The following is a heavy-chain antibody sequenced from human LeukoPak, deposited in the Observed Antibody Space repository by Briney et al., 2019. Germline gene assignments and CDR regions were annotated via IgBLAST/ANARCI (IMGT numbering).Heavy chain of an antibody. CDR2: INPSGGST. CDR3: AREAGGSRAWFDP. D-gene: IGHD2-15*01. Sequence: GASVKVSCKASGYTFTSYYMHWVRQAPGQGLEWMGIINPSGGSTGYAQKFQGRVTMTRNTSISTAYMELSSLRSEDTAVYYCAREAGGSRAWFDPWGQGTLVTVSS. J-gene: IGHJ5*02. CDR1: GYTFTSYY. V-gene: IGHV1-46*01.